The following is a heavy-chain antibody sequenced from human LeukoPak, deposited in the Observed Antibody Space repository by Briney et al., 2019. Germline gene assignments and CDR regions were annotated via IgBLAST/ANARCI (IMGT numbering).Heavy chain of an antibody. CDR2: ISSSGSL. CDR3: AINTDYGDYIDAYYI. Sequence: GGSLRLSCGGSGFTFSDYEMIWVRQTPGKGLEWVSYISSSGSLYYADSVTGRFTISRDNAKNSLYLHMNSLRAEDTAVYYCAINTDYGDYIDAYYIWGQGTMVTVSS. CDR1: GFTFSDYE. J-gene: IGHJ3*02. D-gene: IGHD4-17*01. V-gene: IGHV3-48*03.